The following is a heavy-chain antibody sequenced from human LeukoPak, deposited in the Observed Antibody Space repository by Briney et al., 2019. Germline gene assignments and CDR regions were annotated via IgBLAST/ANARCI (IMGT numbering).Heavy chain of an antibody. D-gene: IGHD2-15*01. Sequence: RSSETLCLTCTASGVSISSYCWSWIRQPPGKGLEWIGYTFNSGSTHYYNPSLKSRVTISVDTSKNQFSLKLTSVTAAVTAVYYCARAGRYCSGGSCQTGAFDIWGQGTMVTVSS. V-gene: IGHV4-59*01. CDR2: TFNSGSTH. CDR3: ARAGRYCSGGSCQTGAFDI. J-gene: IGHJ3*02. CDR1: GVSISSYC.